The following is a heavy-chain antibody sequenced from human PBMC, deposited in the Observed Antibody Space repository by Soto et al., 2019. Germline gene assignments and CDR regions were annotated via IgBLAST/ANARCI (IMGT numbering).Heavy chain of an antibody. CDR3: ARGLYYYDSRQGGYYYGMDV. CDR1: GGSVSSGSYY. CDR2: IYYSGST. D-gene: IGHD3-22*01. V-gene: IGHV4-61*01. Sequence: KPSETLSLTCTVSGGSVSSGSYYWSWIRQPPGKGLEWIGYIYYSGSTNYNPPLKSRVTISVDTSKNQFSLKLSSVTAADTAVYYCARGLYYYDSRQGGYYYGMDVWGQGTTVTVSS. J-gene: IGHJ6*02.